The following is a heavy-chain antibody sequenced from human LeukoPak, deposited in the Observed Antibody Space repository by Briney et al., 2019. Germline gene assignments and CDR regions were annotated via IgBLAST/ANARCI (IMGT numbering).Heavy chain of an antibody. Sequence: ASVKVSRKASGYTFTSYGISWVRQAPGQGLEWMGWINPNSGGTNYAQKFQGRVTMTRDTSISTAYMELSRLRSEDTAVYYCARGHGSSSWLIAYYYYYYYMDVWGKGTTVTVSS. D-gene: IGHD6-19*01. J-gene: IGHJ6*03. CDR3: ARGHGSSSWLIAYYYYYYYMDV. V-gene: IGHV1-2*02. CDR2: INPNSGGT. CDR1: GYTFTSYG.